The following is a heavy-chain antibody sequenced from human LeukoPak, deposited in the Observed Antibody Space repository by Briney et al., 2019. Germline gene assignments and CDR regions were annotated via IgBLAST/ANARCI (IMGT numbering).Heavy chain of an antibody. Sequence: PGGSLRLSCAASGFTFSSYSMNWVRQAPGKGLEWVSSISSSSSFIYYADSVKGRFTISRDNAKNSLYLQMNSLRAEDTAVYYCAKDMTGTTISSYFDYWGQGTLVTVSS. J-gene: IGHJ4*02. V-gene: IGHV3-21*04. CDR3: AKDMTGTTISSYFDY. CDR1: GFTFSSYS. D-gene: IGHD1-1*01. CDR2: ISSSSSFI.